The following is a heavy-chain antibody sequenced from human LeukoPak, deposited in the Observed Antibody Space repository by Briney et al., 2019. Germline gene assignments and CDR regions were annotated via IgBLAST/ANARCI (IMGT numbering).Heavy chain of an antibody. CDR1: GFTFTTYW. D-gene: IGHD3-16*01. Sequence: GGSLRLSCVASGFTFTTYWMHWVRHAPGKGLVWVSRINGDGSNSNYADSVKGRFTISRDNARNTLYLQMNCLRAEDTALYYCARTSPTSHFDFWGQGTLVTVSS. V-gene: IGHV3-74*01. CDR2: INGDGSNS. J-gene: IGHJ4*02. CDR3: ARTSPTSHFDF.